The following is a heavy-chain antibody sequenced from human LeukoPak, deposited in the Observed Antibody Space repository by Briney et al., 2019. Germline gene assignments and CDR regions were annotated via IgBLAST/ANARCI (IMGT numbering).Heavy chain of an antibody. CDR3: ARHDRFSFERERLSGDWFDP. CDR2: IYPGDSDT. V-gene: IGHV5-51*01. J-gene: IGHJ5*02. D-gene: IGHD1-26*01. CDR1: GYSFTSYW. Sequence: GESLKISCKGSGYSFTSYWIGWVRQMPGKGLEWMGIIYPGDSDTRYSPSFQGQVTISADKSISTAYLQWSSLKASDTAMYYCARHDRFSFERERLSGDWFDPWGQGTLVTASS.